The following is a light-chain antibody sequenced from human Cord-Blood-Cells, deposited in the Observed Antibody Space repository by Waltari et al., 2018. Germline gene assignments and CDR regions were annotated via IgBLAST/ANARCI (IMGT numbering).Light chain of an antibody. CDR2: DAS. J-gene: IGKJ5*01. Sequence: EIVLIQSPATLSLSTGETATLYCRASQSVSSYLAWYQQNPGQAPRLLIYDASNRATGIPARFSGSGSGTDFTLTISSLEPEDFAVYYCQQRSNWPPQVTFGQGTRLEIK. CDR1: QSVSSY. CDR3: QQRSNWPPQVT. V-gene: IGKV3-11*01.